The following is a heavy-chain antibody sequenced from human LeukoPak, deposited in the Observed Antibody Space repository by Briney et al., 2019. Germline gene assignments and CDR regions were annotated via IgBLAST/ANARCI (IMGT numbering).Heavy chain of an antibody. Sequence: GASVKVSCKASGYTFTSYDINWVRQATGQGLEWMGWMNPNSGNTGYAQKFQGRVTMTRNTSISTAYMELSSLRSEDTAVYYCARDYGSGSYYYYYYGMDVWGQGPRSPSP. D-gene: IGHD3-10*01. CDR3: ARDYGSGSYYYYYYGMDV. CDR2: MNPNSGNT. CDR1: GYTFTSYD. V-gene: IGHV1-8*01. J-gene: IGHJ6*02.